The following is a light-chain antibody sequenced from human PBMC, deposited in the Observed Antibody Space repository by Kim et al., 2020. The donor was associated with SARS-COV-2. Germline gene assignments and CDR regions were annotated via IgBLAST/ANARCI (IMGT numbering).Light chain of an antibody. J-gene: IGKJ4*01. Sequence: DVVLTQSPHSLPVTLGQPASISCRSSESLVYSDGNTYLNWFQQRPGQSPRRLIYKVSNRDSGVPDRFSGSGSGTDFTLKISRVEAEDVGVYYCMQGTHWVTFGGGTKVDIK. V-gene: IGKV2-30*01. CDR2: KVS. CDR1: ESLVYSDGNTY. CDR3: MQGTHWVT.